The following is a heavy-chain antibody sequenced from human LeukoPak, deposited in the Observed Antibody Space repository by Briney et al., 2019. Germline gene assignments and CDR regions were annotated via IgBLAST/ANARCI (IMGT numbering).Heavy chain of an antibody. D-gene: IGHD6-19*01. CDR3: ASHSSGIAVAGTANDYFDY. V-gene: IGHV4-34*01. CDR2: INHSGST. J-gene: IGHJ4*02. CDR1: GGSFSGYY. Sequence: SETLSLTCAVYGGSFSGYYWSWIRQPPGKGLEWIGEINHSGSTNYNPSLKSRVTISVDTSKNQFSLKLSSVTAADTAVYYCASHSSGIAVAGTANDYFDYWGQGTLVTVSS.